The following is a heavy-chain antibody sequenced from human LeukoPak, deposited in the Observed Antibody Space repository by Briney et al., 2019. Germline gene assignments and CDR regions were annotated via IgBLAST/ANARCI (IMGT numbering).Heavy chain of an antibody. D-gene: IGHD3-22*01. J-gene: IGHJ4*02. V-gene: IGHV3-21*01. CDR3: ARDPRYYYDSSGYYYPYYFDY. CDR1: GFTFSSYS. CDR2: ISSSSSYI. Sequence: GGSLRLSCAASGFTFSSYSMNWVRQAPGKGLEWVSSISSSSSYIYYADSVKGRFTISRDNAKNSLYLQMNSLRAEDTAVYYCARDPRYYYDSSGYYYPYYFDYWAREPWSPSPQ.